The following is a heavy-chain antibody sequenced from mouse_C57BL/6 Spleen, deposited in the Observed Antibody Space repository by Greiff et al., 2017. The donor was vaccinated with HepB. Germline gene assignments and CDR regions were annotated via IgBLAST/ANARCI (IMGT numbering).Heavy chain of an antibody. CDR1: GFSLTSYA. Sequence: VQLVESGPGLVAPSQSLSITCTVSGFSLTSYAISWVRQPPGKGPEWLGVIWTGGGTNYNSALKSRLSISKDNSKSQVFLKMNSLQTDDTARYYCARNWAPSYYAMDYWGQGTSVTVSS. V-gene: IGHV2-9-1*01. CDR2: IWTGGGT. CDR3: ARNWAPSYYAMDY. J-gene: IGHJ4*01. D-gene: IGHD3-1*01.